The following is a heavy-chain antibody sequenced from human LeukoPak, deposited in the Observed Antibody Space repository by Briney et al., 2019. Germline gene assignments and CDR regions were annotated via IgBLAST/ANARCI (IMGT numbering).Heavy chain of an antibody. D-gene: IGHD6-13*01. V-gene: IGHV1-18*01. J-gene: IGHJ5*02. Sequence: AAVKVSCKPSGYTFTSYGISWVRQAPGQGLEWMGWISAYNGNRNYAQKLQGRVTMTTHTSTSTAYMELRSLRSDDTAVSYCARDPPLLYSSSWYYNHTWFDPWGQGTLVTVSS. CDR2: ISAYNGNR. CDR3: ARDPPLLYSSSWYYNHTWFDP. CDR1: GYTFTSYG.